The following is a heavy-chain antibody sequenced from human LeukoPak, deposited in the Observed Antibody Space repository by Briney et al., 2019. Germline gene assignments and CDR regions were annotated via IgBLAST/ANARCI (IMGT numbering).Heavy chain of an antibody. V-gene: IGHV4-59*12. CDR1: GGSISSYY. CDR3: ARDLFLRSYYYDSRGTHYFDY. J-gene: IGHJ4*02. D-gene: IGHD3-22*01. Sequence: PSETLSLTCTVSGGSISSYYWSWIRQPPGKGLEWIGYIYYSGSTNYNPSLKSRVTISVDTSKNQFSLKLSSVTAADTAVYYCARDLFLRSYYYDSRGTHYFDYWGQGTLVTVSS. CDR2: IYYSGST.